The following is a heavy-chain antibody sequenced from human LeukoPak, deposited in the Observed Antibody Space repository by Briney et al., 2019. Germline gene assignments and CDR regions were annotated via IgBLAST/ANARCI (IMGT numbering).Heavy chain of an antibody. CDR1: GYTFTSYY. CDR3: ARSFRGGSGWYPRAQSLDY. CDR2: INPSGGST. D-gene: IGHD6-19*01. V-gene: IGHV1-46*01. J-gene: IGHJ4*02. Sequence: ASVKVSCKASGYTFTSYYMHWVRQAPGQGLEGMGIINPSGGSTSYAQKFQGRVTMTRDTSTSTVYMELSSLRSEDTAVYYCARSFRGGSGWYPRAQSLDYWGQGTLVTVSS.